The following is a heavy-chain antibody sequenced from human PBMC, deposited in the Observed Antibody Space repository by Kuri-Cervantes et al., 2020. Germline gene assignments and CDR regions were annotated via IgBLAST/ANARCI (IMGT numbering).Heavy chain of an antibody. V-gene: IGHV5-51*01. J-gene: IGHJ3*02. CDR2: IYPGDSDA. Sequence: GESLKISCKGSGYNFTSYWIGWVRQMPGKGLEWMGVIYPGDSDARYSRSFQGQVTISDDKSISTAYLQWSSLKASDTAMYYCTRASIWTSAFDIWGQGTMVTVSS. CDR3: TRASIWTSAFDI. D-gene: IGHD3-3*02. CDR1: GYNFTSYW.